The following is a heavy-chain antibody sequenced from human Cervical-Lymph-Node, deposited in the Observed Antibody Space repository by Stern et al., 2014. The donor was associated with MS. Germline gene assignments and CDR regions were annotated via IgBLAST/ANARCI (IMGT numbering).Heavy chain of an antibody. CDR2: TYHRSRWYY. J-gene: IGHJ3*02. CDR1: GDSVSSNSAT. V-gene: IGHV6-1*01. D-gene: IGHD6-6*01. CDR3: ARDVSSSPDAFDI. Sequence: VQLEESGPGLVKPSQTLSLTCAISGDSVSSNSATWSWIRQSPSRGLAWLGRTYHRSRWYYDYAISVKSRVTISPDTSKNQFSLRLNSVTPEDTAVYYCARDVSSSPDAFDIWGQGTMVIVSS.